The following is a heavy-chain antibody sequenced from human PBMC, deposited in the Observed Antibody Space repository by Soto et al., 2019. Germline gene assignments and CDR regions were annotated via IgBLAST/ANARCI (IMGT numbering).Heavy chain of an antibody. J-gene: IGHJ4*02. CDR2: IIPIFGTA. V-gene: IGHV1-69*01. Sequence: QVQLVQSGAEVKKPGSSVKVSCKASGGTFSSYAISWVRQAPGQGLEWMGGIIPIFGTANYAQKFQGRVTITADESTSTAYMELRSLRSEDTAVYYCARDRDYYDSSGYYPFDYWGQGTMVTVSS. D-gene: IGHD3-22*01. CDR3: ARDRDYYDSSGYYPFDY. CDR1: GGTFSSYA.